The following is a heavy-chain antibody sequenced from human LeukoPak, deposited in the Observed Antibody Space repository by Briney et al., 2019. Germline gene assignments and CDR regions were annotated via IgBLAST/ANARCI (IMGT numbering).Heavy chain of an antibody. CDR1: GGSINNSPYY. J-gene: IGHJ6*03. V-gene: IGHV4-39*07. Sequence: PSETLSLTCTVSGGSINNSPYYWGWIRQPPGKGLEWIGTINYRGSTYYNPSLKSRVTMSVDTSKNQFSLKLSSVTAADTAVYYCARLSITMVRGVNSRPHYYYYYMDVWGKGTTVTVSS. CDR2: INYRGST. D-gene: IGHD3-10*01. CDR3: ARLSITMVRGVNSRPHYYYYYMDV.